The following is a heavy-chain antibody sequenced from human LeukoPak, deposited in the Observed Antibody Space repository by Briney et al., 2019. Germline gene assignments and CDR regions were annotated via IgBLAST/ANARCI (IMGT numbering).Heavy chain of an antibody. CDR3: AKDRDPGVVVAATFGY. J-gene: IGHJ4*02. Sequence: GGSLRLSCAASGFTFSSYGMHWVRQAPGKGLEWVAVIWYDGSNKNYADSVKGRFTISRDNSKNTLYLQMNSLRAEDTAVYYCAKDRDPGVVVAATFGYWGQGTLVTVSS. CDR1: GFTFSSYG. V-gene: IGHV3-33*06. D-gene: IGHD2-15*01. CDR2: IWYDGSNK.